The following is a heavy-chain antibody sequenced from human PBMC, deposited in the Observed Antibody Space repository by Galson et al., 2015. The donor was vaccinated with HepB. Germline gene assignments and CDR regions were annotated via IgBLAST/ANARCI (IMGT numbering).Heavy chain of an antibody. J-gene: IGHJ4*02. V-gene: IGHV3-21*01. CDR3: ARLLPHDYGDYPY. D-gene: IGHD4-17*01. Sequence: SLRLSCAASGFTFSSYGMHWVRQAPGKGLEWVSSISSSSSYIYYADSVKGRFTISRDNAKNSLYLQMNSLRAEDTAVYYCARLLPHDYGDYPYWGQGTLVTVSS. CDR1: GFTFSSYG. CDR2: ISSSSSYI.